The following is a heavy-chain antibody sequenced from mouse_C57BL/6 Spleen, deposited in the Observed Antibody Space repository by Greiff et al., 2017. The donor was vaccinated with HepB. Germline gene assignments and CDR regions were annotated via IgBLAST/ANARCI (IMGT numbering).Heavy chain of an antibody. CDR1: GFSLTSYG. V-gene: IGHV2-2*01. J-gene: IGHJ4*01. D-gene: IGHD1-1*01. CDR3: GRYGSGLDY. CDR2: IWSGGST. Sequence: QVQLQQSGPGLVQPSPSLSITCTVSGFSLTSYGVHWVRQSPGQGLEWLGVIWSGGSTDYNAAFISRLSISNDNSKSHVFFKINSLQADNTAIYYCGRYGSGLDYWGQGTTVTVSS.